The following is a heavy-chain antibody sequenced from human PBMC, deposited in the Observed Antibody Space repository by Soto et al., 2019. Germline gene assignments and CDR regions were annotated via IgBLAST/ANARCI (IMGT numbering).Heavy chain of an antibody. D-gene: IGHD3-10*01. V-gene: IGHV3-53*02. CDR1: GFIVSGNY. CDR3: ARDGGLAEDGMDV. Sequence: EVRLVETGGDLIQPGGSLRLSCAASGFIVSGNYMSWVRQAPGKGLEWVSVIYSGGSTYYAESVKGRFTISRDNANTTLYLQMNSLRADDTAVYYCARDGGLAEDGMDVWGQGTTVTVSS. J-gene: IGHJ6*02. CDR2: IYSGGST.